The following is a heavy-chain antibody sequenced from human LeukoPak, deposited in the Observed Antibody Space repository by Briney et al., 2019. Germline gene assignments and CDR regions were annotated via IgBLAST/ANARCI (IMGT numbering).Heavy chain of an antibody. CDR1: GFTFSDYY. J-gene: IGHJ6*03. CDR2: ISSSGSTK. Sequence: PGGSLRLSCAASGFTFSDYYMSWIRQAPGKGLEWVSYISSSGSTKYYADSVKGRFTISRDNAKNPLYLQMNSLRAEDTAVYYCARDRIGDDYADDGGMDVWGKGTTVTVSS. D-gene: IGHD4-17*01. V-gene: IGHV3-11*04. CDR3: ARDRIGDDYADDGGMDV.